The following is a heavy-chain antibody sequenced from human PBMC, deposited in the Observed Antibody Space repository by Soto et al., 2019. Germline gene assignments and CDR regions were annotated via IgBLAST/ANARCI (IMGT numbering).Heavy chain of an antibody. CDR3: ERAEYSSPFVWFDP. J-gene: IGHJ5*02. CDR1: GYTFTGYY. Sequence: ASVKVSCKASGYTFTGYYMHWVRQAPGQGLEWMGWINPNSGGTNYAQKFQGWVTMTRDTSISTAYMELSRLRSDDTAVYYCERAEYSSPFVWFDPWGQGTLVTVSS. V-gene: IGHV1-2*04. CDR2: INPNSGGT. D-gene: IGHD6-6*01.